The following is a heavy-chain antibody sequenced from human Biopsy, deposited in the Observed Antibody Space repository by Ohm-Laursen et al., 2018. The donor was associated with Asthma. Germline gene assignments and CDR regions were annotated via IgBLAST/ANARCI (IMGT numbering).Heavy chain of an antibody. Sequence: ASVKVPCKASGYNFISFAIHWVRQAPGQRLEWMGWVNTGNGDTKYSQKFQGRVTITRDKSASTAYMELRSLRSEDTATYYCARTYYDFLTGQVKDVFGVWGQGTMVTVSS. CDR2: VNTGNGDT. J-gene: IGHJ3*01. D-gene: IGHD3-9*01. CDR3: ARTYYDFLTGQVKDVFGV. V-gene: IGHV1-3*04. CDR1: GYNFISFA.